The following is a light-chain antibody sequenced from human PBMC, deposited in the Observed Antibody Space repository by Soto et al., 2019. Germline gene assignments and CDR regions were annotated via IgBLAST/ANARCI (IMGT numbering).Light chain of an antibody. CDR1: QSVYNN. V-gene: IGKV3D-15*01. Sequence: EVVMTQSPATLSVSPGERATLSCRTSQSVYNNLAWYLQKPGQAPRLLISAASTRATGIPARFSGSGSGTEFTLTINNLQSEDFAVYYCQQDNSWPLTFGGGTKVEIK. CDR2: AAS. CDR3: QQDNSWPLT. J-gene: IGKJ4*01.